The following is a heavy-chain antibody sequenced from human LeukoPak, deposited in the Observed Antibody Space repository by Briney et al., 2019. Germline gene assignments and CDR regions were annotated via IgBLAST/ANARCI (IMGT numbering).Heavy chain of an antibody. CDR2: ISNSGGGT. J-gene: IGHJ4*02. V-gene: IGHV3-23*01. CDR1: GFTFSNYA. CDR3: ARDRVFENYYGSGSYLDY. D-gene: IGHD3-10*01. Sequence: GGSLRLSCAASGFTFSNYAMSWVRQAPGKGLEWVSAISNSGGGTYYADSVKGRFTISRDNSKNTLYLQMNSLRAEDTAVYYCARDRVFENYYGSGSYLDYWGQGTLVTVSS.